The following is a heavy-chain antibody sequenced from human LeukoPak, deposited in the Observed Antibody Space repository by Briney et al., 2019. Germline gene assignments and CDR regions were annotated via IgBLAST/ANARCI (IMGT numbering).Heavy chain of an antibody. CDR1: GFTFSSYS. V-gene: IGHV3-21*01. J-gene: IGHJ3*02. CDR2: ISSSSSYI. CDR3: ARDGRYNDAFDI. Sequence: GGSLRLSCAASGFTFSSYSMNWVRQAPGKGLEWVSSISSSSSYIYYADSVKGRFTISRDNAKNSLYLQMNSLRAEDTAVYYCARDGRYNDAFDIWGQGTMVTVSS. D-gene: IGHD1-1*01.